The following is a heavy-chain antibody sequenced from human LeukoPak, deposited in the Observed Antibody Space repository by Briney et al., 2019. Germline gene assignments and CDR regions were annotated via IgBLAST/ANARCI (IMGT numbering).Heavy chain of an antibody. V-gene: IGHV3-48*03. D-gene: IGHD5-18*01. CDR3: ARERYSYGYHLDY. CDR2: ISSSGSTI. Sequence: GGSLRLSCAASGFTFSSYEMNWVRQAPGKGLEWVSYISSSGSTIYYADSVKGRFTISRDNAKNSLYPQMNSLRAEDTAVYYCARERYSYGYHLDYWGQGTLVTVSS. J-gene: IGHJ4*02. CDR1: GFTFSSYE.